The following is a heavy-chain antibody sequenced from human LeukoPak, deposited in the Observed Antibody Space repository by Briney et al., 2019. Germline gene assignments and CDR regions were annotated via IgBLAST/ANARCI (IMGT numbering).Heavy chain of an antibody. CDR2: IIPIFGTA. D-gene: IGHD6-13*01. CDR3: ARGEAAAGTDYYYYYYMDV. J-gene: IGHJ6*03. CDR1: GGTFSSYA. Sequence: SVKVSCKASGGTFSSYAISWVRQAPGQGLEWMGGIIPIFGTANYAQKFQGRVTITTDESTSTAYMELSSLRSEDTAVYYCARGEAAAGTDYYYYYYMDVWGKGTTVTVSS. V-gene: IGHV1-69*05.